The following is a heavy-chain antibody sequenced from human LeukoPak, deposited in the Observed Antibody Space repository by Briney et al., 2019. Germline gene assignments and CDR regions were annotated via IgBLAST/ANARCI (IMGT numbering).Heavy chain of an antibody. CDR3: AREYRSYYGSGSYYNPPLFC. CDR1: GYSFTSYG. V-gene: IGHV1-2*02. J-gene: IGHJ4*02. CDR2: INPNSGGT. Sequence: ASVKISCKASGYSFTSYGISWVRQAPGQGLEWMGWINPNSGGTNYAQKFQGRVTMTRDTSISTAYMELSRLRSDDTAVYYCAREYRSYYGSGSYYNPPLFCWGQGTLVTVSS. D-gene: IGHD3-10*01.